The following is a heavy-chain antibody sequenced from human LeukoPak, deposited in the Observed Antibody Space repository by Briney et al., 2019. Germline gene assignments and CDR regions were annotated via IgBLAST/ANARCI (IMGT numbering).Heavy chain of an antibody. CDR1: GFTFSSYE. CDR2: ISSSGSTI. D-gene: IGHD3-9*01. J-gene: IGHJ4*02. Sequence: GGSLRLSCAASGFTFSSYEMNWVRQAPGKGLEWVSYISSSGSTIYYADSVKGRFSVSRDNAKNSLYLQMNSLRAEDTAVYYCARDGRELTGYFDYWGQGTLVTVSS. V-gene: IGHV3-48*03. CDR3: ARDGRELTGYFDY.